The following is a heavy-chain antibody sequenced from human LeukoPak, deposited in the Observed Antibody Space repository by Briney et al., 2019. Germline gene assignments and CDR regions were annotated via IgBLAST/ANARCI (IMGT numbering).Heavy chain of an antibody. CDR1: GFTFSRYS. J-gene: IGHJ4*02. CDR2: IAYTGTI. V-gene: IGHV3-48*01. Sequence: GGSLRLSCTASGFTFSRYSMNWVRQAPGRGLEWVAYIAYTGTIHYADSVRGRFAISIDNAKNSLYLQMNSLRAEDTAVYYCARDPHSLDYWGQGTRVTVSS. CDR3: ARDPHSLDY.